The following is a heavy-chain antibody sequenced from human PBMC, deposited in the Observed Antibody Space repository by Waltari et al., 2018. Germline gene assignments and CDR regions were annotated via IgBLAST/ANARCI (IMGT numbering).Heavy chain of an antibody. J-gene: IGHJ4*02. CDR2: IYYSGST. V-gene: IGHV4-31*02. CDR3: AQGADCSSTSCYFERGGYYFDY. CDR1: GGSISSGGYY. Sequence: QVQLQESGPGLVKPSQTLSLTVSGGSISSGGYYWSWIRQHPGKGLEWIGYIYYSGSTYYNPSLKRRVTISVDTSKNQFSLKLRSVTAADTAVYYCAQGADCSSTSCYFERGGYYFDYWGQGTLVTVSS. D-gene: IGHD2-2*01.